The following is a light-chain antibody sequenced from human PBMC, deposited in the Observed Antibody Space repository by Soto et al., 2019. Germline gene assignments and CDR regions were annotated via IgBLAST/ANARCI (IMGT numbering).Light chain of an antibody. CDR2: EVS. J-gene: IGLJ1*01. CDR3: SSYAGSNNPYV. V-gene: IGLV2-8*01. CDR1: SSDVGGYNY. Sequence: QSVLTQPPSASGSPGHSVTICCTGTSSDVGGYNYVSWYQQHPGKAPKLMIYEVSKRPSGVPDRFSGSKSGNTASLTVSGLQAEDEADYYCSSYAGSNNPYVFGTGTKVTVL.